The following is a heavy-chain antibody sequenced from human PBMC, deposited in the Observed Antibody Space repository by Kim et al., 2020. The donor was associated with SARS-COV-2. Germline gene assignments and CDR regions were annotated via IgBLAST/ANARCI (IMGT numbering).Heavy chain of an antibody. CDR3: TTENRDIVVYYGMDV. Sequence: APVKGRFTISRDDSKNTLYLQMNSMKTEDTAVYYCTTENRDIVVYYGMDVWGQGTTVTVSS. J-gene: IGHJ6*02. V-gene: IGHV3-15*01. D-gene: IGHD2-15*01.